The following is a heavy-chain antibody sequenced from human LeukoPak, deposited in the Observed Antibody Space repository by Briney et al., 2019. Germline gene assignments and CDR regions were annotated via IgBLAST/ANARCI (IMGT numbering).Heavy chain of an antibody. D-gene: IGHD2-15*01. CDR2: INPNSGGT. V-gene: IGHV1-2*02. CDR1: GYTFSSYY. Sequence: ASVKVSCNASGYTFSSYYMHWVRQAPGQGLEWMGWINPNSGGTNYAQKFQGRVTMTRDTSISTAYMEMSRLRSDDTAVYYCARDSVAGRWFDPWGQGTLVTVSS. J-gene: IGHJ5*02. CDR3: ARDSVAGRWFDP.